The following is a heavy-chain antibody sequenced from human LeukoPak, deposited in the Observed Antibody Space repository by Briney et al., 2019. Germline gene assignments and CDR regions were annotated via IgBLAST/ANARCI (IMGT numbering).Heavy chain of an antibody. J-gene: IGHJ4*02. CDR1: GFTFSSYV. D-gene: IGHD5-18*01. Sequence: GGSLRLSCAASGFTFSSYVMSWVRQAPGKGLEWVSAISGSGGSTYYADSVKGRFTISRDNSKNTLYLQMNSLRAEDTAVYYCAKDHRIQLWSYFDYWGQGTLVTVSS. CDR2: ISGSGGST. CDR3: AKDHRIQLWSYFDY. V-gene: IGHV3-23*01.